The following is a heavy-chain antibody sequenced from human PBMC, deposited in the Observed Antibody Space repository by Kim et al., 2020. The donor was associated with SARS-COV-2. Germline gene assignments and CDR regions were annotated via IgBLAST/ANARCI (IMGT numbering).Heavy chain of an antibody. CDR3: ARAADYYDSSPYDY. Sequence: AQKFQGRVTMTRDSATSTIYMGRSSMRSEDTAVYYCARAADYYDSSPYDYWGQGTLVTVSS. J-gene: IGHJ4*02. V-gene: IGHV1-46*01. D-gene: IGHD3-22*01.